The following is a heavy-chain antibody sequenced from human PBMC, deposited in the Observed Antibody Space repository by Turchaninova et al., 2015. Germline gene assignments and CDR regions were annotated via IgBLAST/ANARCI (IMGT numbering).Heavy chain of an antibody. CDR3: ATLPYDAFDI. J-gene: IGHJ3*02. CDR2: IRNDGSNK. V-gene: IGHV3-30*02. Sequence: QVQLVESGGGVVQPGGSLRLSCAASGFTFSSYGMQWVRQAPGKGLEGVAFIRNDGSNKYYADSVKGRFTISRDNSKNTLYLQMNSLRAEDTAVYYCATLPYDAFDIWGQGKMVTVSS. CDR1: GFTFSSYG.